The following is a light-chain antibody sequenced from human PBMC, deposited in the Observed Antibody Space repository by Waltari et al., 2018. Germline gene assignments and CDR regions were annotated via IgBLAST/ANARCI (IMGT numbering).Light chain of an antibody. Sequence: SYEVTQPPSVSVSPGQPANLPCSWYNLGDRYTCWYQQKAGQSPVLVIYQDNKRPSGIPERFSGSNSGNTATLTISATQALDEADYYCQAWDRTIGVVFGGGTKLTVL. V-gene: IGLV3-1*01. CDR2: QDN. J-gene: IGLJ2*01. CDR1: NLGDRY. CDR3: QAWDRTIGVV.